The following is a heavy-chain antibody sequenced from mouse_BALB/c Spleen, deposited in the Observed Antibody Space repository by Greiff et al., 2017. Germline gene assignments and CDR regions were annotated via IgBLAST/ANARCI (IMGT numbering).Heavy chain of an antibody. CDR2: ISSGGSYT. V-gene: IGHV5-9-4*01. CDR3: ARHYRYDPYYFDY. J-gene: IGHJ2*01. CDR1: GFTFSSYA. D-gene: IGHD2-14*01. Sequence: EVQLVESGGGLVKPGGSLKLSCAASGFTFSSYAMSWVRQSPEKRLEWVAEISSGGSYTYYPDTVTGRFTISRDNAKNTLYLEMSSLRSEDTAMYYCARHYRYDPYYFDYWGQGTTLTVSS.